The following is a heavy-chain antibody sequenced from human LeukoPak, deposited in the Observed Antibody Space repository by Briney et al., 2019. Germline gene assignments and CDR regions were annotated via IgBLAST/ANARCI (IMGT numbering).Heavy chain of an antibody. CDR1: GFNFSIYG. D-gene: IGHD6-13*01. CDR3: ARRIAAAVDY. CDR2: IYSGGST. J-gene: IGHJ4*02. V-gene: IGHV3-66*04. Sequence: GGSLRLSCAASGFNFSIYGMTWVRQAPGKGLEWVSLIYSGGSTYYADSVKGRFTISRDNSKNTLYLQMNSLRAEDTAVYYCARRIAAAVDYWGQGTLVTVSS.